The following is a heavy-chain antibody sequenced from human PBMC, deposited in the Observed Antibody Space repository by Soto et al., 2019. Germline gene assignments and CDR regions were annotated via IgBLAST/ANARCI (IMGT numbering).Heavy chain of an antibody. J-gene: IGHJ4*02. CDR2: INAGNGNT. D-gene: IGHD2-21*01. V-gene: IGHV1-3*01. CDR1: GYTFTSYD. Sequence: QVQLVQSGAEVKKPVASVKVSCKASGYTFTSYDMHWVRQAPGQRLEWMGWINAGNGNTNYSQKFQGRVTITRDTSAITAYMELSSLRSEDTAVYYCASSIVVVNAADYWGQGTLVTVSS. CDR3: ASSIVVVNAADY.